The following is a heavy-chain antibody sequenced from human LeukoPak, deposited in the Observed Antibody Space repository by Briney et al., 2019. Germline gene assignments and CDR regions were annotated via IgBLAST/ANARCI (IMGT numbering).Heavy chain of an antibody. CDR2: INPNSGGT. V-gene: IGHV1-2*02. Sequence: ASVKVSFKASGYTFTGYYMHWVRQAPGQGLEWMGWINPNSGGTNYAQKFQGRVTMTRDTSISTAYMELSRLRSDDTAVYYCARDSGLERRKGWFDPWGQGTLVTVSS. CDR3: ARDSGLERRKGWFDP. J-gene: IGHJ5*02. CDR1: GYTFTGYY. D-gene: IGHD1-1*01.